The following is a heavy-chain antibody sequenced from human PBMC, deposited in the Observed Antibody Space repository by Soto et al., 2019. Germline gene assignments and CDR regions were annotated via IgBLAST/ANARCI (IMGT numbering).Heavy chain of an antibody. CDR3: AKGLCIAAIDY. J-gene: IGHJ4*02. D-gene: IGHD6-13*01. CDR2: ISWNSDRV. V-gene: IGHV3-9*01. Sequence: EVQLVESGGGLVQPGRSLRLSCTDSGFTFDDYSLHWVRQAPGKGLEWVSGISWNSDRVDYADSVKGRFTISRDNARNYLYLQLNSLRAEDTAIYYCAKGLCIAAIDYWGQGPLVTV. CDR1: GFTFDDYS.